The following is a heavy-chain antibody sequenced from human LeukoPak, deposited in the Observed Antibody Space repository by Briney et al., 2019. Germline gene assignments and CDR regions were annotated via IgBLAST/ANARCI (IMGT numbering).Heavy chain of an antibody. V-gene: IGHV3-30-3*01. J-gene: IGHJ6*02. CDR2: ISHDGNSK. Sequence: PGRSLRLSCAASGLIIHWVRQAPGKGLEWVAAISHDGNSKYYADSVKGRFTISRDNSKNTLYLQMNSLRAEDTAVYYCARYPGIGSRCCSSTSCHYYGMDVWGQGTTVTVSS. CDR3: ARYPGIGSRCCSSTSCHYYGMDV. CDR1: GLI. D-gene: IGHD2-2*01.